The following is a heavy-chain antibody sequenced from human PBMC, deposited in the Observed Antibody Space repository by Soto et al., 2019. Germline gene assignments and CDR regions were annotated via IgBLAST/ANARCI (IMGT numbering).Heavy chain of an antibody. Sequence: SETLSLTCTVSSDSISSSDYYWGWIRQSPGKGLEWIGSIYYSGNTYYNPSLKSPVTMSVDTSKNQFSLKLKSVTAADTAVYYCARHSAYSNGFLRFDYWGQGALVTVSS. V-gene: IGHV4-39*01. CDR1: SDSISSSDYY. J-gene: IGHJ4*02. CDR2: IYYSGNT. CDR3: ARHSAYSNGFLRFDY. D-gene: IGHD5-18*01.